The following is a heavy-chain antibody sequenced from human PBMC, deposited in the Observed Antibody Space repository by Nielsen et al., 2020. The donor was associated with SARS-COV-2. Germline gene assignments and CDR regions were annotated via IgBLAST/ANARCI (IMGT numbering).Heavy chain of an antibody. CDR3: ARAGYSEGDY. CDR2: IYYSGST. J-gene: IGHJ4*02. Sequence: SETLSLTCTVSGGSISSGGYYWSWIRQHPGKGLEWIGYIYYSGSTYYNPSLKSRVTISVDTSKNQFSLKLSSVTAADTAVYYCARAGYSEGDYWGQGTLVTVSS. D-gene: IGHD3-16*02. CDR1: GGSISSGGYY. V-gene: IGHV4-31*03.